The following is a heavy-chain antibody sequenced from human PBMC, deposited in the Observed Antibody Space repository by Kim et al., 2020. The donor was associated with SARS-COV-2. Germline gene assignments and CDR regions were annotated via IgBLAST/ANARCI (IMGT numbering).Heavy chain of an antibody. D-gene: IGHD6-6*01. V-gene: IGHV3-23*01. J-gene: IGHJ4*02. CDR3: AREGGQLSY. CDR1: GFTFSNYA. Sequence: GGSLRLSCAASGFTFSNYAMSWVRQAPGKGLEWVSTIGNSGSTTYYADSVKGRFTFSRDNSKNTIYLQMNSLGAEDTAVYFCAREGGQLSYWGQGTLVTV. CDR2: IGNSGSTT.